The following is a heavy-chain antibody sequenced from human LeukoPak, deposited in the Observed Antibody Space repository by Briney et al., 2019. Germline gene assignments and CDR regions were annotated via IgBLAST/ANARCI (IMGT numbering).Heavy chain of an antibody. CDR1: GFIFSNYW. D-gene: IGHD4-11*01. CDR2: IKQDGSDK. Sequence: GGSLRLSCAASGFIFSNYWMTWVRQAPGKGLEWVASIKQDGSDKYYVDSVKGRFTISRDNAKNSLHLQMNSLRAEDTAVYYCARAMTSWGQGTLVTVSS. CDR3: ARAMTS. V-gene: IGHV3-7*02. J-gene: IGHJ4*02.